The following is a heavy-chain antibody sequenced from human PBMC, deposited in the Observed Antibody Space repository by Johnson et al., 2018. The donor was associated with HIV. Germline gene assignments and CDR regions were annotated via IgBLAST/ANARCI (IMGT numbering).Heavy chain of an antibody. CDR3: AKDLFGATNFEDAFDI. CDR2: ISWNSGSI. D-gene: IGHD5-24*01. J-gene: IGHJ3*02. Sequence: VQLVESGGGLVQPGRSLRLSCAASGFTFDDYAMHWVRQAPGKGLEWVSGISWNSGSIGYADSVKGRFTISRDNAKNSLYLQMNSLRAEDTALYYCAKDLFGATNFEDAFDIWGQGTMVTVSS. CDR1: GFTFDDYA. V-gene: IGHV3-9*01.